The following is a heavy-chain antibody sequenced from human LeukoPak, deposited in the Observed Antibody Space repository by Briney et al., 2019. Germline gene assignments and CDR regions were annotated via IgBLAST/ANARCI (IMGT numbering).Heavy chain of an antibody. V-gene: IGHV4-34*01. J-gene: IGHJ6*02. CDR1: GGSFSGYY. CDR3: ARFPLYYYGSGSPPYYGMDV. CDR2: INHSGST. D-gene: IGHD3-10*01. Sequence: SETLSLTCAVYGGSFSGYYWSWVRQPPGKGLEWIGEINHSGSTNYNPSLKSRVTISVDTSKNQFSLKLSSVTAADTAVYYCARFPLYYYGSGSPPYYGMDVWGQGTTVTVSS.